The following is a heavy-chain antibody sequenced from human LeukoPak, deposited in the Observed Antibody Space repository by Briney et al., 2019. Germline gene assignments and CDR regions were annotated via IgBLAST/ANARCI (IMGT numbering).Heavy chain of an antibody. CDR1: GGSMSSYY. CDR3: ARGVPDSTGYLFEN. CDR2: IYYSGST. J-gene: IGHJ4*01. V-gene: IGHV4-59*01. Sequence: PSETLSLPCTVSGGSMSSYYWSWIRQPPGKGLEWIGYIYYSGSTNYNPSLKSRVTISVDTSKNQFSLKLSSVTAADTAVYYCARGVPDSTGYLFENWGQGTLVTVSS. D-gene: IGHD3-22*01.